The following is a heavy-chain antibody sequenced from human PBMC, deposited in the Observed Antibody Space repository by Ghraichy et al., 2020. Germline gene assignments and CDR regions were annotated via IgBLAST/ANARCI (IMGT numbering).Heavy chain of an antibody. Sequence: SETLSLTCAVYGGSFSGYYWSWIRQPPGKGLEWIGEINHSGSTNYNLSLKSRVTISVDTSKNQFSLKLSSVTAADTAVYYCARARKLTNLGWYFDLWGRGTLVTVSS. D-gene: IGHD1-14*01. CDR2: INHSGST. V-gene: IGHV4-34*01. J-gene: IGHJ2*01. CDR1: GGSFSGYY. CDR3: ARARKLTNLGWYFDL.